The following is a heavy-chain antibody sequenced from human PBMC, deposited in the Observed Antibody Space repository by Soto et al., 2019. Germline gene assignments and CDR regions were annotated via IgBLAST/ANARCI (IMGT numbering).Heavy chain of an antibody. CDR3: AGSDFWSGYSDYYYYMDV. V-gene: IGHV1-69*02. D-gene: IGHD3-3*01. Sequence: GASVKVSCKASGGTFSSYTISWVRQAPGQGLEWMGRIIPILGIANYAQKFQGRVTITADKSTSTAYMELSSLRSEDTAVYYCAGSDFWSGYSDYYYYMDVWGKGTTVTSP. CDR1: GGTFSSYT. J-gene: IGHJ6*03. CDR2: IIPILGIA.